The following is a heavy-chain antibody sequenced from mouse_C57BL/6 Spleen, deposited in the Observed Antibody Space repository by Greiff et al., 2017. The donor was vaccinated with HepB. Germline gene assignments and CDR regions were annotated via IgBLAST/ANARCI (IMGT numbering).Heavy chain of an antibody. Sequence: EVHLVESGGGLVQPGGSMKLSCVASGFTFSNYWMNWVRQSPEKGLEWVAQIRLKSDNYATHYAESVKGRFTISRDDSKSSVYLQMNNLRAEDTGIYYCTDGHYFDYWGQGTTLTVSS. J-gene: IGHJ2*01. CDR1: GFTFSNYW. D-gene: IGHD1-2*01. CDR2: IRLKSDNYAT. V-gene: IGHV6-3*01. CDR3: TDGHYFDY.